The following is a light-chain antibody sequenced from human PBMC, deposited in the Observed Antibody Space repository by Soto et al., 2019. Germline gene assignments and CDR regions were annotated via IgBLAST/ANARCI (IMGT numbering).Light chain of an antibody. Sequence: QSALTQPASVSGSPGQSITISCTGTSSDVGVYNYVSWYQQHPGKAPKLMIFEVDSRPSGVSNRFSGSKSGNTASLTISGLQPEDEADYYCSSYTSSSTLVFGGGTQLTVL. V-gene: IGLV2-14*01. J-gene: IGLJ2*01. CDR3: SSYTSSSTLV. CDR2: EVD. CDR1: SSDVGVYNY.